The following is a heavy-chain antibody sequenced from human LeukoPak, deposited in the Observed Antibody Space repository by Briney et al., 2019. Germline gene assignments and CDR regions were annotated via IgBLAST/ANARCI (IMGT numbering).Heavy chain of an antibody. V-gene: IGHV3-30*02. CDR3: EKDKGCSSTSCYGGGAFDI. CDR2: IRYDGSNK. Sequence: PGGSLRLSCAASGFTFSSYGMHWVRQAPGKGLEWVAFIRYDGSNKYYADSVKGRFTISRDNSKNTVYLQMNSLRAEDTAVYYCEKDKGCSSTSCYGGGAFDIWGQGTMVTVSS. CDR1: GFTFSSYG. D-gene: IGHD2-2*01. J-gene: IGHJ3*02.